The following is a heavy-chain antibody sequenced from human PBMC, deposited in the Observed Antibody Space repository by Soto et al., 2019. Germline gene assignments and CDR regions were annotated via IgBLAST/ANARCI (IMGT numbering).Heavy chain of an antibody. Sequence: PLVQSGDEVTKPGASVRVSCKTSGYTFRNYGLSWVRQAPGQGLECMGWIGGLRAETTYSPKVQGRLSLCAEDSTYTAYLQLRCRKSDYTAVSYGARDVRTNAEYDYCLYYMDTWGNGTTVTVSS. V-gene: IGHV1-18*01. CDR2: IGGLRAET. CDR3: ARDVRTNAEYDYCLYYMDT. D-gene: IGHD4-17*01. CDR1: GYTFRNYG. J-gene: IGHJ6*03.